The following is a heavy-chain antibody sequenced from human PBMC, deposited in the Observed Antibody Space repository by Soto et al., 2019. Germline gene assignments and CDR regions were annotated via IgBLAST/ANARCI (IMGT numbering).Heavy chain of an antibody. CDR1: GFTFSNYA. J-gene: IGHJ4*02. CDR2: ISGSGGST. Sequence: GSLRLSCAASGFTFSNYAMSWVRQAPGKGLEWVSAISGSGGSTYYAHSVKGRFTISRDNSKNTLYLQMNSLRAEDTAVYYCAKNLGYSYGDAYYFDYWGQGTLVTVSS. D-gene: IGHD5-18*01. CDR3: AKNLGYSYGDAYYFDY. V-gene: IGHV3-23*01.